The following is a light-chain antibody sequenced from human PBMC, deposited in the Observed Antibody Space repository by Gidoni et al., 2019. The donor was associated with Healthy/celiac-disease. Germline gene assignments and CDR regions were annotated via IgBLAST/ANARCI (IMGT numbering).Light chain of an antibody. V-gene: IGLV3-1*01. J-gene: IGLJ2*01. CDR3: PAWDSSTV. CDR2: QDS. CDR1: KLGDKY. Sequence: SYELTQPPSVSVSPGQTASITCSGDKLGDKYACWYQQKPGQSPVLVIYQDSKRPSGIPERFSGSNSGNTATLTIRGTQAMDEADYYCPAWDSSTVFGGGTKLTVL.